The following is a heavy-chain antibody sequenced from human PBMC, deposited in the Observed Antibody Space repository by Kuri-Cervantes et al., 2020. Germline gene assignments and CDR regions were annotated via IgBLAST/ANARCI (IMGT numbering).Heavy chain of an antibody. J-gene: IGHJ3*02. V-gene: IGHV3-30-3*01. CDR3: ARSNWNDAFDI. Sequence: GESLKISCAASGFTFSSYAMHWVRQAPGKGLEWVAVISYDGSNKYYADSVKGRSTISRDNAKNSLYLQMISLRAEDTAVYYCARSNWNDAFDIWGQGTMVTVSS. CDR2: ISYDGSNK. D-gene: IGHD1-1*01. CDR1: GFTFSSYA.